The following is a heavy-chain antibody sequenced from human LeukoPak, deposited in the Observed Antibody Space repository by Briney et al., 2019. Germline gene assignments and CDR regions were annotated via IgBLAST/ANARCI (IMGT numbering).Heavy chain of an antibody. CDR3: AKAGHAPDSRGFYYFCDH. CDR1: GLTFNKFG. V-gene: IGHV3-30*18. J-gene: IGHJ4*02. Sequence: GGSLRLSCVVSGLTFNKFGMHWVRQSPGTGLEWVAVIQFDGNKKYYADSVSGRFNISRDNSKNTLYLDMNSLRPGDTAVYYCAKAGHAPDSRGFYYFCDHWGKGTLVTVSS. D-gene: IGHD3-22*01. CDR2: IQFDGNKK.